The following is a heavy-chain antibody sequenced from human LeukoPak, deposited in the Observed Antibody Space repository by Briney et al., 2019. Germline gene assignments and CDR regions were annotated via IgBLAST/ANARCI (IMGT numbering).Heavy chain of an antibody. J-gene: IGHJ3*02. CDR1: VFTFSSYA. V-gene: IGHV3-23*01. D-gene: IGHD2-2*03. Sequence: GGSLRLSCAASVFTFSSYAMSWLRQAPGKGLEWVSAISGSGGSTYYGDSVKGQFNISRDNSKITLYLQMNSLRAEDTAVYYCARHLDPTDAFDIWGQGTMVSVSS. CDR2: ISGSGGST. CDR3: ARHLDPTDAFDI.